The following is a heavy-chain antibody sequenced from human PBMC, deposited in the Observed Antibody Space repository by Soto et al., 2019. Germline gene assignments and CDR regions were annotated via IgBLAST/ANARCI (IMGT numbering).Heavy chain of an antibody. J-gene: IGHJ6*02. CDR1: GYTFTSYY. V-gene: IGHV1-46*01. D-gene: IGHD3-3*01. CDR2: INPSGGST. CDR3: ARDGLRFLEWLWGPYYYYGMDV. Sequence: ASVKVSCKASGYTFTSYYMHWVRQAPGQGLEWMGIINPSGGSTSYAQKFQGRVTMTRDTSTSTVYMELRSLRSEDTAVYYCARDGLRFLEWLWGPYYYYGMDVWGQGTTVTVSS.